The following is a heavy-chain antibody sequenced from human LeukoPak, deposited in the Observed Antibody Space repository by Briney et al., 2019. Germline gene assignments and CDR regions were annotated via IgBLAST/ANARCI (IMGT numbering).Heavy chain of an antibody. CDR3: ARAPPPHDYGGNWGYFDY. J-gene: IGHJ4*02. Sequence: PSETLSLTCAVYGGSFSGYYWGWIRQPPGKGLEWIGSIYYSGSTYYNPSLKSRVTISVDTSKNQFSLKLSSVTAAHTAVYYCARAPPPHDYGGNWGYFDYWGQGTLVTVSS. CDR2: IYYSGST. D-gene: IGHD4-23*01. CDR1: GGSFSGYY. V-gene: IGHV4-34*01.